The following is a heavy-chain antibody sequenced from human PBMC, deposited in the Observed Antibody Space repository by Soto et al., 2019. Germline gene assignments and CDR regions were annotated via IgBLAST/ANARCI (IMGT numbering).Heavy chain of an antibody. Sequence: PSETLSFTCIGSCVSVTSYTWSWVRQPANKGLEWIGRVFSSASATYSPSLKSRVRISMDTPENRISLKLDSVTAADAGVYYCTRDGMTTGDTWGPGTLVTVSS. CDR3: TRDGMTTGDT. J-gene: IGHJ4*02. D-gene: IGHD2-21*02. V-gene: IGHV4-4*07. CDR2: VFSSASA. CDR1: CVSVTSYT.